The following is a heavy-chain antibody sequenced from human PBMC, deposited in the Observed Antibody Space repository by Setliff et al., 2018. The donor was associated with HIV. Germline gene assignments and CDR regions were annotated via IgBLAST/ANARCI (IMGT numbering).Heavy chain of an antibody. CDR1: GGFFSGYY. V-gene: IGHV4-34*01. J-gene: IGHJ6*03. CDR2: INHSGST. Sequence: SETLSLTCAVYGGFFSGYYWSWIRQPPGKGLEWIGEINHSGSTNYNPSLKSRVTISVDTSKNQFSLKLSSVTAADRAVYYCASIRVVDSFWSGYYNFDYYMDVWGKGTTVTVSS. D-gene: IGHD3-3*01. CDR3: ASIRVVDSFWSGYYNFDYYMDV.